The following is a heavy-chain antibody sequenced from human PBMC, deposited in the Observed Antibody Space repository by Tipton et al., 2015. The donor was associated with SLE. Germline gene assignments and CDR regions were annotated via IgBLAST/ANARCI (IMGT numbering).Heavy chain of an antibody. CDR3: ARRNPGDWFDP. V-gene: IGHV4-30-4*01. D-gene: IGHD3-10*01. CDR2: IYYSGST. CDR1: GGSISSGDYY. Sequence: TLSLTCTVSGGSISSGDYYWSWIRQPPGKGLEWIGYIYYSGSTYYNPSLKSRVTISVDTSKDQFSLKLSSVTAADTAVYYCARRNPGDWFDPWGQGTLVTVSS. J-gene: IGHJ5*02.